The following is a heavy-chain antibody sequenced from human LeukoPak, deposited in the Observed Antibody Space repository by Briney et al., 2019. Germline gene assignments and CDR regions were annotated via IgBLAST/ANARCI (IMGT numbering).Heavy chain of an antibody. CDR1: GYSISSGYY. CDR2: IYHSGST. D-gene: IGHD4-17*01. V-gene: IGHV4-38-2*01. CDR3: ARLGDYREY. Sequence: SETLSLTCAVFGYSISSGYYWGWIRQPPGKGLEWIGSIYHSGSTYYNPSLKSRVTISVDTSKNQFSLKLSSVTAADTAVYYCARLGDYREYWGQGTLVTVSS. J-gene: IGHJ4*02.